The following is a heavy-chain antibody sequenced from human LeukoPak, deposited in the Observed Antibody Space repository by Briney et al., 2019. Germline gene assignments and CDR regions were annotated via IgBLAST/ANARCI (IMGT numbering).Heavy chain of an antibody. CDR1: GGSISSSTYY. Sequence: PSETLSLTCTVSGGSISSSTYYWGWIRQPPGKGLEWIGNIYYSGSTYYNPSLKSRVTISVDTSKNQLSLKLSSVTAADTAVYYCARRPTGSIAVAGNYFDYWGQGTLVTVSS. CDR2: IYYSGST. D-gene: IGHD6-19*01. V-gene: IGHV4-39*01. CDR3: ARRPTGSIAVAGNYFDY. J-gene: IGHJ4*02.